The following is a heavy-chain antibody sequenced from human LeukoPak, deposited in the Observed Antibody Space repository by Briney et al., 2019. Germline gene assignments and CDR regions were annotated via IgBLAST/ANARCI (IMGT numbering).Heavy chain of an antibody. Sequence: SGGSLRLSCAASGFTFSSYAMSWVRQAPGKGLEWVSAISGSGGSTYYADSVKGRFTISRDNSKNTGYLQLNSLRAEDTAVYYCAKGSRSNGYYIDYWGQGTLVTVSS. CDR2: ISGSGGST. D-gene: IGHD6-6*01. V-gene: IGHV3-23*01. CDR1: GFTFSSYA. CDR3: AKGSRSNGYYIDY. J-gene: IGHJ4*02.